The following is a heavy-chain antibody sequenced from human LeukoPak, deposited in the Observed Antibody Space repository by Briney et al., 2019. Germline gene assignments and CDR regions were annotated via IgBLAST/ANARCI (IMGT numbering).Heavy chain of an antibody. V-gene: IGHV1-2*02. J-gene: IGHJ4*02. CDR1: GYTFTGYY. D-gene: IGHD5-18*01. Sequence: EASVKVSCKASGYTFTGYYLHWVRQAPGQGLEWMGWINPNSGGTSYAQKFQDRVTMTRDTSTSTAYMELSRLRSDDTAVYYCTRDPGDTAMAKYSFDYWGQGTLVTVSS. CDR2: INPNSGGT. CDR3: TRDPGDTAMAKYSFDY.